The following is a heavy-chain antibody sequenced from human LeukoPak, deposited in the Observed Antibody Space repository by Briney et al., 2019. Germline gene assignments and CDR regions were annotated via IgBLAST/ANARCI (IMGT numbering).Heavy chain of an antibody. Sequence: ASVKVSCKASGYTFTSYGISWVRQAPGQGLEWMGWLSAYNGNTNYAQNLQGRVTTTTDTSTSTAYMELRSLRSDDTAVYYCARGPPTPQYFQHWGQGTLVTVSS. CDR2: LSAYNGNT. D-gene: IGHD2-15*01. CDR3: ARGPPTPQYFQH. CDR1: GYTFTSYG. J-gene: IGHJ1*01. V-gene: IGHV1-18*01.